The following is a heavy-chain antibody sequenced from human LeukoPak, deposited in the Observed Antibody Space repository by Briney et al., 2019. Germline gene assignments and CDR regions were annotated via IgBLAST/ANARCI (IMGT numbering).Heavy chain of an antibody. CDR1: GGSISNTDSY. D-gene: IGHD5/OR15-5a*01. Sequence: SQSLSLTCTVSGGSISNTDSYWNWIRQPPGKGLEWIGFISYSGNTYSTPSLESRLTISIDTAKNQFSLSLSSVTAADTAVYFCAREIVSSYYYNGMDVWGQGTTVTVSS. CDR2: ISYSGNT. J-gene: IGHJ6*02. CDR3: AREIVSSYYYNGMDV. V-gene: IGHV4-30-4*01.